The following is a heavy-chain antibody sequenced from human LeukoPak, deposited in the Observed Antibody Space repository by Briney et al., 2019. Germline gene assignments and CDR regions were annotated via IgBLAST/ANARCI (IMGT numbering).Heavy chain of an antibody. V-gene: IGHV4-4*07. J-gene: IGHJ6*02. D-gene: IGHD3-22*01. CDR1: GGSISSYY. CDR2: IYTSGST. Sequence: SETLSLTCTVSGGSISSYYWSWIRQPAGKGLEWIGRIYTSGSTNYNPSLKSRVTMSVDTSKNQFSLKLSSVTAADTAMYYCARGRYYYNSSGYYHRDYYYGMDVWGQGTTVTVSS. CDR3: ARGRYYYNSSGYYHRDYYYGMDV.